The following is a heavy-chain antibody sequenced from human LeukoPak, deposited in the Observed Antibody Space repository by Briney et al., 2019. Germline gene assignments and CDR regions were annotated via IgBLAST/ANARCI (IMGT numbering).Heavy chain of an antibody. Sequence: SETLSLTCTVSGGSISSHYWNWIRQPPGKGLEWIGYIYYSGSTNYNPSLKSRVTISVDTSKNQFSLKLSSVTAADTAVYYCAKETTVVTPGRSDVFDIWGQGTMVTVSS. V-gene: IGHV4-59*11. CDR1: GGSISSHY. D-gene: IGHD4-23*01. CDR3: AKETTVVTPGRSDVFDI. CDR2: IYYSGST. J-gene: IGHJ3*02.